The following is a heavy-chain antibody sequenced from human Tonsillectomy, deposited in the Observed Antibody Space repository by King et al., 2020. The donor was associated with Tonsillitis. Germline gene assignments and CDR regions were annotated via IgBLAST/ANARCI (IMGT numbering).Heavy chain of an antibody. CDR1: GFTVSSNF. CDR3: ARVENFYYYMDV. CDR2: IYSGGST. V-gene: IGHV3-53*01. J-gene: IGHJ6*03. Sequence: VQLVESGGGLIQPGGSLRLSCAASGFTVSSNFMSWVRQAPGKGLEWVSGIYSGGSTYFADSVKGRFTISRDHFKNTLFLQMNSLRAEETAVYYCARVENFYYYMDVWGKGTTVTVSS. D-gene: IGHD2/OR15-2a*01.